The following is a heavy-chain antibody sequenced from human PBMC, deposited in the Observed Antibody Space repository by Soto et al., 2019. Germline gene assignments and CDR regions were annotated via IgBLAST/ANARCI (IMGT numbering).Heavy chain of an antibody. J-gene: IGHJ4*02. CDR1: GGSISSCGYY. CDR2: IYYSGST. Sequence: SETLSLTCTVSGGSISSCGYYWSWIRQHPGKGLEWIGYIYYSGSTYYNPSLKSRVTISVDTSKNQFSLKLSSVTAADTAVYYCARPSKNLYCSGGSCFIWGQGTLVTVSS. CDR3: ARPSKNLYCSGGSCFI. D-gene: IGHD2-15*01. V-gene: IGHV4-31*03.